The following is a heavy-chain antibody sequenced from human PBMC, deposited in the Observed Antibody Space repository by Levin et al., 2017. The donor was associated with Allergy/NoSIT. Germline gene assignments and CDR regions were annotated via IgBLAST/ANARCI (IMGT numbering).Heavy chain of an antibody. CDR2: ISWNSGSI. D-gene: IGHD3-22*01. Sequence: SLKISCAASGFTFDDYAMHWVRQAPGKGLECVSGISWNSGSIGYADSVKGRFTISRDNAKNSLYLQMNSLRAEDTALYYCAKAPYYYDSSGYGGAFDIWGQGTMVTVSS. J-gene: IGHJ3*02. V-gene: IGHV3-9*01. CDR1: GFTFDDYA. CDR3: AKAPYYYDSSGYGGAFDI.